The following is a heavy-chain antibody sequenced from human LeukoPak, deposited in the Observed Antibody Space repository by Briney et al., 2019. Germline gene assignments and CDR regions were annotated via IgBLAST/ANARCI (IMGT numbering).Heavy chain of an antibody. Sequence: PGGSLRLSCAASGFTFNNYGMHWVRQPPGKGLEWVTFIRYDGSNKYYVDSVKGRFTISRDNSKNTMYLQMNSLRTEDTAVYYCAKARSGPNDAFDIWGQGTMVTVSS. CDR1: GFTFNNYG. J-gene: IGHJ3*02. D-gene: IGHD5-12*01. CDR2: IRYDGSNK. V-gene: IGHV3-30*02. CDR3: AKARSGPNDAFDI.